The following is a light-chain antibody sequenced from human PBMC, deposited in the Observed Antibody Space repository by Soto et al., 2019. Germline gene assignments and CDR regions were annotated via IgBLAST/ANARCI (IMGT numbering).Light chain of an antibody. Sequence: QSALTQPASVSGSPGQSITISCTGTSSDVGGYNYVSWYQQHPGKAPKLMIYDVSNRPSGISNRFSGSKSGNTASLTMSGLQAEDEADYYCSSYTSSVTVVFGGGTKLTVL. J-gene: IGLJ2*01. V-gene: IGLV2-14*01. CDR1: SSDVGGYNY. CDR3: SSYTSSVTVV. CDR2: DVS.